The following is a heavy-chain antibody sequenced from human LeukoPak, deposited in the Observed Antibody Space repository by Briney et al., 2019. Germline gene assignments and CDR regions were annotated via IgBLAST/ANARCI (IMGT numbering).Heavy chain of an antibody. CDR1: GIAVSNYG. V-gene: IGHV3-23*01. D-gene: IGHD3-10*01. CDR2: IRESGGDT. CDR3: AKRGIVIRGVLIMGFHKEAYHFDY. J-gene: IGHJ4*02. Sequence: GGSLRLSCVVSGIAVSNYGMSWVRQAPGKGLEWVSGIRESGGDTNYADSVKGRFTISRDNSMNTVYLQMNSLRAEDTAVYFCAKRGIVIRGVLIMGFHKEAYHFDYWGQGILVTVSS.